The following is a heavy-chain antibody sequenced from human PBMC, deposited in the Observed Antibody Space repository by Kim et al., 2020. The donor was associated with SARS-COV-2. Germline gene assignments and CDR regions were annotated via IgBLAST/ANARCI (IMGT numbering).Heavy chain of an antibody. CDR1: GFTFSSYA. D-gene: IGHD6-19*01. V-gene: IGHV3-23*01. J-gene: IGHJ4*02. CDR2: ISGSGGST. Sequence: GGSLRLFCAASGFTFSSYAMSWVRQAPGKGLEWVSAISGSGGSTYYADSVKGRFTISRDNSKNTLYLQMNSLRAEDTAVYYCAKDPDPGIAVAALGYYFDYWGQGTLVTVSS. CDR3: AKDPDPGIAVAALGYYFDY.